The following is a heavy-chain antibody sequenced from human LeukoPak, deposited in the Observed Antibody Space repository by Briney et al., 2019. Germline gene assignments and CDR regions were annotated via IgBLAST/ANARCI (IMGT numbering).Heavy chain of an antibody. CDR3: TTITMIREHEDY. V-gene: IGHV3-15*01. CDR2: IKSKTDGGTT. D-gene: IGHD3-10*01. J-gene: IGHJ4*02. CDR1: GFTFSKAW. Sequence: PGGSLRLSCAASGFTFSKAWMSWVRKAPGKGLEWVGRIKSKTDGGTTDYAAPVKGRFTISRDDSRNTLSLQMNSLKTEDTAVYYCTTITMIREHEDYWGQGTLVTVSS.